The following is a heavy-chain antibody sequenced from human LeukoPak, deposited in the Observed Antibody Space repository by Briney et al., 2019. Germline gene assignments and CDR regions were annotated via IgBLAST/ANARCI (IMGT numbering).Heavy chain of an antibody. CDR2: IYYSGST. CDR1: GGSISSYY. CDR3: ARGVNSGYFDY. Sequence: PSETPSLTCTVSGGSISSYYWSWIRQPPGKGLEWIGYIYYSGSTNYSPSLKSRVTISLDTSKNQFSLKLSSVTAADTAVYYCARGVNSGYFDYCGQGTLVTVSS. J-gene: IGHJ4*02. V-gene: IGHV4-59*01. D-gene: IGHD1-26*01.